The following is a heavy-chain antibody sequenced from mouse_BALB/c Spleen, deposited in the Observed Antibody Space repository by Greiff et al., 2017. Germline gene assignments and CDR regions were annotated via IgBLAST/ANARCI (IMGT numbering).Heavy chain of an antibody. CDR3: TRSYRYDGADY. CDR1: GFTFSNYW. D-gene: IGHD2-14*01. J-gene: IGHJ2*01. Sequence: EVKVEESGGGLVQPGGSMKLSCVASGFTFSNYWMNWVRQSPEKGLEWVAEIRLKSNNYATHYAESVKGRFTISRDDSKSSVYLQMNNLRAEDTGIYYCTRSYRYDGADYWGQGTTLTVSS. CDR2: IRLKSNNYAT. V-gene: IGHV6-6*02.